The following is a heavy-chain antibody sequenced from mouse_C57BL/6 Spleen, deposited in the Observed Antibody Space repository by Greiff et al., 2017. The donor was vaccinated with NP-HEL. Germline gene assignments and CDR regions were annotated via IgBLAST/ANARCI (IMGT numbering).Heavy chain of an antibody. D-gene: IGHD1-1*01. CDR1: GYTFTSYW. V-gene: IGHV1-72*01. CDR2: IDPNSGGT. CDR3: ARRDYGSSYAKDY. J-gene: IGHJ4*01. Sequence: QVQLQQPGAELVKPGASVKLSCKASGYTFTSYWMHWVKQRPGRGLEWIGRIDPNSGGTKYNEKFKSKATLTVDTPSSTAYMQLSSLTDEDSAVYYGARRDYGSSYAKDYWGQGTSVTAST.